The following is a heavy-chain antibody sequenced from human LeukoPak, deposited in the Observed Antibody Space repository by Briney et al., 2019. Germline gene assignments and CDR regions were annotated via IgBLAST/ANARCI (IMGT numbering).Heavy chain of an antibody. CDR2: INYSGST. V-gene: IGHV4-39*07. CDR1: GGSMRSSNFY. CDR3: ARVTGYMIEDYFDY. Sequence: SETLSLTCTVSGGSMRSSNFYWGWIRQPPGKGLEWIGNINYSGSTYYNPSVKSRVTLSVDVSKNRFSLNLTSVTAADTAVYYCARVTGYMIEDYFDYWGQGTLVTVSS. J-gene: IGHJ4*02. D-gene: IGHD3-22*01.